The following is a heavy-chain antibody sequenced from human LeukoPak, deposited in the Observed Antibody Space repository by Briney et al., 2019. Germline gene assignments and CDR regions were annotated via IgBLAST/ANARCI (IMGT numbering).Heavy chain of an antibody. J-gene: IGHJ4*02. D-gene: IGHD3-10*01. CDR3: AREPRPPGSGSYGPGFDH. V-gene: IGHV1-46*01. Sequence: GASVKVSFKASGYTFTSYYMHWVRQAPGQGLKWMGIINPNTGTTRYARKFQGRVTMTRDTSTSTVYMELSSLRSEDTAVYYCAREPRPPGSGSYGPGFDHWGQGTLVTVSS. CDR2: INPNTGTT. CDR1: GYTFTSYY.